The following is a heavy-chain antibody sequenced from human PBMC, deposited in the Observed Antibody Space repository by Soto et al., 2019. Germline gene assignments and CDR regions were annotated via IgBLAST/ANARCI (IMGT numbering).Heavy chain of an antibody. CDR1: GGSISSGGYY. CDR2: IYYSGST. D-gene: IGHD2-15*01. J-gene: IGHJ4*02. Sequence: QVQLQESGPGLVKPSQTLSLTCTVSGGSISSGGYYWSWIRQHPGKGLEWIGYIYYSGSTYYNPSLKSRVTISVDTSKHQFSLKLSSVTAADTAVYYCARRVVAATHFDYWGQGTLVTVSS. V-gene: IGHV4-31*03. CDR3: ARRVVAATHFDY.